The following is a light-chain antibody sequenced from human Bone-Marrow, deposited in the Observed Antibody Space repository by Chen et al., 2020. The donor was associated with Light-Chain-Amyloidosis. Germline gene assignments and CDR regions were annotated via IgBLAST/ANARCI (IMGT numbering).Light chain of an antibody. V-gene: IGKV1-5*01. CDR1: QSISSW. Sequence: DIQMTQSPSTLSASVGDRVTITCRASQSISSWLAWYQQKPGKAPKLLIYDASSLESGVPSRFSGSESGTEFTLTISSLQPDDFATYYCQQYNSYSLTWTFGQGTKVEIQ. CDR3: QQYNSYSLTWT. CDR2: DAS. J-gene: IGKJ1*01.